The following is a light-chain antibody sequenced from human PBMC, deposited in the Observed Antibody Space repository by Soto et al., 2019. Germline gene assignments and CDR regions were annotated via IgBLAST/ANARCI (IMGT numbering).Light chain of an antibody. J-gene: IGKJ4*01. Sequence: EIVMTQSPGTLAVSPGERATLSCRASQSIINNLAWYQQRPGQRPRLLIYDASTRATDIPARFSGSGSGTEFTLTINNLQSEDFAVYFCQQYQRWPPLSFGGGTKVEIK. CDR3: QQYQRWPPLS. CDR1: QSIINN. CDR2: DAS. V-gene: IGKV3-15*01.